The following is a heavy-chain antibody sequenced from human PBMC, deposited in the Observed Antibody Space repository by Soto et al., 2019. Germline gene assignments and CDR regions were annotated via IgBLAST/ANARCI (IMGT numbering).Heavy chain of an antibody. Sequence: QVQLQESGPGLVKPSQTLSLTCTVSGGSISSGNYYWSWIRQPPGKGLEWIGFISYSGSTYYNASLKSRVTISVDTSKNQFSLNLSFVTAGDTAVYYCATMGTPATGLYYFDYWGQGTLVTVSS. CDR1: GGSISSGNYY. CDR2: ISYSGST. D-gene: IGHD1-7*01. J-gene: IGHJ4*02. CDR3: ATMGTPATGLYYFDY. V-gene: IGHV4-30-4*01.